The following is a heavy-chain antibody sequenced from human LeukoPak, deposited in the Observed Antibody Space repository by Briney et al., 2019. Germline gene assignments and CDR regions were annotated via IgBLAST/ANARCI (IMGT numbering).Heavy chain of an antibody. CDR3: ARHRYSLGAFDI. Sequence: SETLSLTCAVSGYSITSGFSWGWIRQPPGKGLEWIGSIYYSGSTYYNPSLKSRVTISVDTSKNQFSLKLSSVTAADTAVYYCARHRYSLGAFDIWGQGTMVTVSS. J-gene: IGHJ3*02. D-gene: IGHD2-21*01. CDR1: GYSITSGFS. CDR2: IYYSGST. V-gene: IGHV4-38-2*01.